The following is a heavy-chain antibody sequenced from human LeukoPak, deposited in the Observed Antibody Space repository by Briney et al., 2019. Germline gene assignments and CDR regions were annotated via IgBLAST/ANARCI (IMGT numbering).Heavy chain of an antibody. V-gene: IGHV1-46*01. CDR3: ARVLWYSSSWYSRGWYGYMDV. D-gene: IGHD6-13*01. J-gene: IGHJ6*03. CDR1: GYTFTSYY. CDR2: INPSGGST. Sequence: ASVKVSCKASGYTFTSYYMHWVRQAPGQGLEWMGIINPSGGSTSYAQKFQGRVTMTRDMSTSTVYMELSSLRSEDTAVYYCARVLWYSSSWYSRGWYGYMDVWGKGTTVTVCS.